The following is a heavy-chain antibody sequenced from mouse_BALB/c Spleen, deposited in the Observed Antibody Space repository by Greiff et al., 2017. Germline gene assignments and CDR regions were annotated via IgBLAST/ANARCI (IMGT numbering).Heavy chain of an antibody. D-gene: IGHD1-1*01. J-gene: IGHJ4*01. CDR1: GFTFSSYG. CDR3: ASFTVVPLMDY. CDR2: INSNGGST. V-gene: IGHV5-6-3*01. Sequence: EVQVVESGGGLVQPGGSLKLSCAASGFTFSSYGMSWVRQTPDKRLELVATINSNGGSTYYPDSVKGRFTISRDNAKNTLYLQMSSLKSEDTAMYYCASFTVVPLMDYWGQGTSVTVSS.